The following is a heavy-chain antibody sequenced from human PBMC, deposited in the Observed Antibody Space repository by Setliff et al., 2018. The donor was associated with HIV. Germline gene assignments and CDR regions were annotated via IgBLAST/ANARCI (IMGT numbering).Heavy chain of an antibody. CDR1: GFSIGDHY. D-gene: IGHD4-17*01. CDR2: TKNQANGLTT. J-gene: IGHJ4*02. V-gene: IGHV3-72*01. Sequence: PGGSLRLSCVASGFSIGDHYMDWVRQAPGKGLEWVGRTKNQANGLTTEYAASVQGRFTISRDESKSIAYLQMDSLRDEDTAVYYCAREKFENGDYEFVSTFDSWGQGTLVTVSS. CDR3: AREKFENGDYEFVSTFDS.